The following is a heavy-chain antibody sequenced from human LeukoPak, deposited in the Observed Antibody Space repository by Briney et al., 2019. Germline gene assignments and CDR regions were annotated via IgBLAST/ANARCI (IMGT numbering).Heavy chain of an antibody. V-gene: IGHV3-53*01. CDR1: GFTVITND. CDR3: ARGVVPLAANTLAY. CDR2: LYSDGNI. D-gene: IGHD1-1*01. J-gene: IGHJ4*02. Sequence: PGGSLRLSCAASGFTVITNDMTWLRQAPGRGLEWLSVLYSDGNIKYADSVQGRFTISRDNSKNTLYLEMNSLSPDDTAVYYCARGVVPLAANTLAYWGQGTLVTVSS.